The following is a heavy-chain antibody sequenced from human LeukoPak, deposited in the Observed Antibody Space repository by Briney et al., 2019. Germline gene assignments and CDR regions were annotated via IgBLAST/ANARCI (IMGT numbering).Heavy chain of an antibody. CDR3: ARYRPLYDILTGSYFDY. V-gene: IGHV4-59*01. CDR2: IYYSGST. J-gene: IGHJ4*02. D-gene: IGHD3-9*01. Sequence: SETLSLTCTVSGGSISGYYWSWIRQPPGKGLEWIGYIYYSGSTNYNPSLKSRVTISVDTSKNQFSLKLSSVTAADTAVYYCARYRPLYDILTGSYFDYWGQGTLVTVSS. CDR1: GGSISGYY.